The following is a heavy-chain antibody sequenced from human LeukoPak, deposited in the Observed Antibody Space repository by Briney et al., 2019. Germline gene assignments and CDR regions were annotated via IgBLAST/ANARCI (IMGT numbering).Heavy chain of an antibody. Sequence: PGGSLRLSCAASGFTFSSYVMGWVRQAPGRGLEWVSAISGSGGNTYYADSVKGRFTISRDNSKNTLYLRMSSLRAEDTAAYHCARRGSNTWYYFDYWGQGTLVTVSS. CDR2: ISGSGGNT. CDR3: ARRGSNTWYYFDY. D-gene: IGHD1-26*01. V-gene: IGHV3-23*01. J-gene: IGHJ4*02. CDR1: GFTFSSYV.